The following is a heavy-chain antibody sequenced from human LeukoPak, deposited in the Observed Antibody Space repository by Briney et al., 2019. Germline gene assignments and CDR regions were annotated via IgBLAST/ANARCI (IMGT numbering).Heavy chain of an antibody. D-gene: IGHD3-10*01. Sequence: SETLSLTCTVNGGSFSSYYWTWIRQPPGKGLEWIGEIYHSGSTNYNPSLKSRLTLSVDTSKNQFSLKLSSVTAADTAVYYCARSSGHSTARNYYYYMDVWGKGTTVAVAS. CDR1: GGSFSSYY. V-gene: IGHV4-34*01. CDR2: IYHSGST. J-gene: IGHJ6*03. CDR3: ARSSGHSTARNYYYYMDV.